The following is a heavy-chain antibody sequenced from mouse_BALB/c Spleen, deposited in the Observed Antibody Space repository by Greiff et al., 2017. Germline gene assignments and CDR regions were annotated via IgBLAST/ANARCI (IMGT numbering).Heavy chain of an antibody. V-gene: IGHV5-9-4*01. J-gene: IGHJ3*01. CDR1: GFTFSSYA. Sequence: EVMLVESGGGLVKPGGSLKLSCAASGFTFSSYAMSWVRQSPEKRLEWVAEISSGGSYTYYPDTVTGRFTISRDNAKNTLYLEMSSLRSEDTAMYYCARDRWGNYEGFAYWGQGTLVTVSA. D-gene: IGHD2-1*01. CDR2: ISSGGSYT. CDR3: ARDRWGNYEGFAY.